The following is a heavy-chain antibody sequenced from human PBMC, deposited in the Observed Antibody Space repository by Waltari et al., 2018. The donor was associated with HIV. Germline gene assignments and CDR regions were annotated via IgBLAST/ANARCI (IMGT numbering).Heavy chain of an antibody. V-gene: IGHV4-34*02. Sequence: QVQLQQWGARQLKASDTLSLTCAVYGGSFSGYYWIWIRQSPGKGLEWIGEINHSGTTNYSPSLKSRVTISRDTSKNQFALKLTSVTAADTAVYYCAREAGYNSGWYGGYYFDFWGQGALVTVSS. CDR2: INHSGTT. CDR3: AREAGYNSGWYGGYYFDF. D-gene: IGHD6-19*01. CDR1: GGSFSGYY. J-gene: IGHJ4*02.